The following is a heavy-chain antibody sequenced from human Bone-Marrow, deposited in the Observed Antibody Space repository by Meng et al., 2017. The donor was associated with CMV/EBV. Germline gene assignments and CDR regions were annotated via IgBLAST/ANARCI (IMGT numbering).Heavy chain of an antibody. CDR2: INPSGGST. V-gene: IGHV1-46*01. J-gene: IGHJ6*04. D-gene: IGHD3-16*01. Sequence: ASVKVSCKASGYTFTGYYMHWVRQAPGQGLEWMGIINPSGGSTSYAQKFQGRVTMTRDTSTSTVYMELSSLRSEDTAVYYCARDLGGGLQYTYYYYGMDVWGEGTTVTVSS. CDR1: GYTFTGYY. CDR3: ARDLGGGLQYTYYYYGMDV.